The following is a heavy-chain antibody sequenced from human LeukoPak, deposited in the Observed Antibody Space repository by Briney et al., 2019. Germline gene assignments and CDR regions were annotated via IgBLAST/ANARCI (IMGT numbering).Heavy chain of an antibody. CDR3: ARDSASSDSYYYDSSLGAFDI. V-gene: IGHV4-59*01. CDR1: GGSIRSYY. CDR2: IFYSGGT. J-gene: IGHJ3*02. Sequence: PSETLSLTCTGSGGSIRSYYWSWIRQPPGKGREWIGYIFYSGGTNYNPSLKSRVPISVDTSKNQFSLKLSSVTAADTAVYYCARDSASSDSYYYDSSLGAFDIWGQGTMVTVSS. D-gene: IGHD3-22*01.